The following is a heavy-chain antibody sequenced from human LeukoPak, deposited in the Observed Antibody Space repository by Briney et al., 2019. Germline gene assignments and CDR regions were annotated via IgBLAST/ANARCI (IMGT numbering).Heavy chain of an antibody. V-gene: IGHV1-24*01. CDR1: GYTLTELS. CDR3: ATFYDREGNFDY. D-gene: IGHD3-22*01. J-gene: IGHJ4*02. Sequence: ASVKVSCKVSGYTLTELSMHWVRQAAGKGLECMGGFDPEDGETIYAQKFQGRVTMAEDTSTDTAYMELSSLRSEDTAVYYCATFYDREGNFDYWGQGTLVTVSS. CDR2: FDPEDGET.